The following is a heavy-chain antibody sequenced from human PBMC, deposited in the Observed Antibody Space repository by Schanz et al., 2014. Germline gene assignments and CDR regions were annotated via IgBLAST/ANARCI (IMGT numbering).Heavy chain of an antibody. CDR1: GYTFTSYG. D-gene: IGHD2-2*01. CDR2: ISPYNGNT. J-gene: IGHJ5*02. V-gene: IGHV1-18*01. CDR3: ARDRRRYCSTASCLHDNWFDP. Sequence: QVQLVQSGAEVKKPGASVKVSCKASGYTFTSYGISWVRQAPGQGLEWMGWISPYNGNTNYAQKLQGRVTMTADTSTGTAYMELRSLRSDDTAVDYCARDRRRYCSTASCLHDNWFDPWGQGTLVIVSS.